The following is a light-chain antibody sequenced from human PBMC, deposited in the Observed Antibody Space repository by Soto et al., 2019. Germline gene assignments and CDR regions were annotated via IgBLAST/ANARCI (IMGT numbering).Light chain of an antibody. CDR1: QSVSTL. V-gene: IGKV3-15*01. CDR3: QQYNNWPRT. J-gene: IGKJ1*01. CDR2: GAT. Sequence: ETVFTQSPGILSFSPGERATLSFRASQSVSTLLAWYQQKPGQAPRLLIHGATTRATGIPARFSGSGSGTEFTLTISSLQSEDFAVYYCQQYNNWPRTFGQGTKVDI.